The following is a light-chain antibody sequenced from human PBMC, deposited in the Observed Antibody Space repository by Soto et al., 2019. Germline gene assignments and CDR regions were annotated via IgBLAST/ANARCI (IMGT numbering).Light chain of an antibody. CDR2: GAS. CDR3: QQYGSSPFMYT. CDR1: QSVSSTY. V-gene: IGKV3-20*01. J-gene: IGKJ2*01. Sequence: EIVLTQSPGTLSLSPGERATLSCRASQSVSSTYLAWYQHKPGQAPRLLIYGASSRATGIPDRFSGSGSGTDFTLTISRLEPEDFAVYYCQQYGSSPFMYTFGQGTKLELK.